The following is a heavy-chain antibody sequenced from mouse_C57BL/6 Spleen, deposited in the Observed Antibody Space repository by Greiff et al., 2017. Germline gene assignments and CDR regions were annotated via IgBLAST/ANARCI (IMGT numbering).Heavy chain of an antibody. CDR3: ARGEYSNAVDY. CDR2: IHPNSGST. CDR1: GYTFTSYW. Sequence: QVHVKQPGAELVKPGASVKLSCKASGYTFTSYWMHWVKQRPGQGLEWIGMIHPNSGSTNYNEKFKSKATLTVDKSSSTAYMQLSSLTSEDSAVYYCARGEYSNAVDYWGQGTSVTVSS. J-gene: IGHJ4*01. D-gene: IGHD2-5*01. V-gene: IGHV1-64*01.